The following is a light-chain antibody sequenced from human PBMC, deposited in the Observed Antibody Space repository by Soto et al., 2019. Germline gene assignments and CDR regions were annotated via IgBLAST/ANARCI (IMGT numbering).Light chain of an antibody. CDR2: EVS. Sequence: QSVLTQPASVSGSPGQSITISCTGTSSDVGGYRYVSWYQQHPGKAPKLLIYEVSNRPSGVSNRFSGSKSGNTASLTISGLQAEDEADYYCSSYSRSCTLVFGGGTKLTVL. J-gene: IGLJ2*01. CDR1: SSDVGGYRY. V-gene: IGLV2-14*01. CDR3: SSYSRSCTLV.